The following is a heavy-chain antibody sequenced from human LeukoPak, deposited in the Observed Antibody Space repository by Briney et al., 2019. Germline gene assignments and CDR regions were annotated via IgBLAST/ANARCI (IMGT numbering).Heavy chain of an antibody. CDR2: IYTSGST. V-gene: IGHV4-4*07. J-gene: IGHJ4*02. D-gene: IGHD3-22*01. Sequence: SETLSLTCTVSGGSISSYYWSWIRQPAGKGLEWIGRIYTSGSTNYNPSLKSRVTISVDMSKNQFSLKLSSVTAADTAVYYCARGPYYYDSSGNFDYWGQGTLVTVSS. CDR1: GGSISSYY. CDR3: ARGPYYYDSSGNFDY.